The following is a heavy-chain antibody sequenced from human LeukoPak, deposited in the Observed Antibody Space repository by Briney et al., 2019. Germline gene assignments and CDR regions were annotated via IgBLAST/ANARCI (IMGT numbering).Heavy chain of an antibody. CDR3: ARDRRFDFWSGHCDY. Sequence: GGSLRLSCAASGFTFSSYSMTWVRQAPGKGLEWVSSISSSSSYIYYADSVKGRFTISRDNAKNSLYLQMNSLRAEDTAVYYCARDRRFDFWSGHCDYWGQGTLVTVSS. V-gene: IGHV3-21*01. J-gene: IGHJ4*02. CDR2: ISSSSSYI. D-gene: IGHD3-3*01. CDR1: GFTFSSYS.